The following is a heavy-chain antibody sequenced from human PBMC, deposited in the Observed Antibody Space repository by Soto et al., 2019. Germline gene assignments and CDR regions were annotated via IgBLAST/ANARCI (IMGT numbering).Heavy chain of an antibody. CDR1: TNTW. Sequence: TNTWMNWVRQAPGKGLEWVGRIKTKAEGGATDYAAPLKGRFTISRDDSRNTLFLQMNSLKTEDTAVYYCTTGSVEGVWGQGATLTVS. D-gene: IGHD2-15*01. J-gene: IGHJ6*02. CDR2: IKTKAEGGAT. V-gene: IGHV3-15*07. CDR3: TTGSVEGV.